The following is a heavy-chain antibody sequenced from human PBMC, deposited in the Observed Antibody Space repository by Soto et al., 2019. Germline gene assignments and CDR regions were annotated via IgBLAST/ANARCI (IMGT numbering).Heavy chain of an antibody. CDR3: AADRYYDFWSGPYSYGMDV. J-gene: IGHJ6*02. CDR2: IVVGSGNT. D-gene: IGHD3-3*01. Sequence: SVKVSCKASGFTFTSSAVQWVQQARGQRLEWIGWIVVGSGNTNYAQKFQERVTITRDMSTSTAYMELSSLRSEDTAVYYCAADRYYDFWSGPYSYGMDVWGQGTTVTVSS. V-gene: IGHV1-58*01. CDR1: GFTFTSSA.